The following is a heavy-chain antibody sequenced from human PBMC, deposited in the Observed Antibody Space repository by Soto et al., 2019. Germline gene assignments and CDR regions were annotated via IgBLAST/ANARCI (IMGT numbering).Heavy chain of an antibody. CDR3: ARGPNPYYFDY. V-gene: IGHV1-3*01. CDR2: INAGNGNT. Sequence: ASVKVSCKASGYTFTSYAMHWVRQAPGQRPEWMGWINAGNGNTKYSQKLQGRVTITRDTSASTAYMELSSLRSEDTAVYYCARGPNPYYFDYWGQGTLVTVSS. J-gene: IGHJ4*02. CDR1: GYTFTSYA.